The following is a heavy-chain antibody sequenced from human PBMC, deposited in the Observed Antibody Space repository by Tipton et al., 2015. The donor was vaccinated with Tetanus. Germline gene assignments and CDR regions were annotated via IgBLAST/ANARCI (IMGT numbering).Heavy chain of an antibody. J-gene: IGHJ4*02. CDR1: GGSFSNYY. Sequence: TLSLTCAVYGGSFSNYYWNWIRQAPGKGLEWIAEINHSGSSNCNPSLKSRVTISVDTSKKQFSLRLSSVTAADTAVYYCARLRAYTYGYRGSYFDYWGQGILVTVSS. CDR3: ARLRAYTYGYRGSYFDY. CDR2: INHSGSS. V-gene: IGHV4-34*01. D-gene: IGHD5-18*01.